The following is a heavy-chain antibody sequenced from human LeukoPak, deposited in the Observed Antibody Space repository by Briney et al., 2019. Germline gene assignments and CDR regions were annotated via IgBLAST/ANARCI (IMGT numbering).Heavy chain of an antibody. D-gene: IGHD2-2*02. V-gene: IGHV3-48*03. CDR2: ISSSGSTI. J-gene: IGHJ4*02. CDR3: ARDHNGPYTFDY. Sequence: GGSLRLSCAASGFTFSSYEMNWVRQAPGKGLEWVSYISSSGSTIYYADSVKGRFTTSRDNAKNSLSLQMNSLKVEDTAVYYCARDHNGPYTFDYWGQGTLVTVSS. CDR1: GFTFSSYE.